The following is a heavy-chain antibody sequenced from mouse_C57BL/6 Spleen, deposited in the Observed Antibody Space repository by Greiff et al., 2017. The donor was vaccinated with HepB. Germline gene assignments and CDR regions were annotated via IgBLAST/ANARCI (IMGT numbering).Heavy chain of an antibody. D-gene: IGHD5-1*01. CDR1: GYAFSSSW. Sequence: VQRVESGPELVKPGASVKISCKASGYAFSSSWMNWVKQRPGKGLEWIGRIYPGDGDTNYNGKFKGKATLTADKSSSTAYMQLSSLTAEDSAVYFCARCTPFAYWGQGTLVTVSA. V-gene: IGHV1-82*01. CDR2: IYPGDGDT. J-gene: IGHJ3*01. CDR3: ARCTPFAY.